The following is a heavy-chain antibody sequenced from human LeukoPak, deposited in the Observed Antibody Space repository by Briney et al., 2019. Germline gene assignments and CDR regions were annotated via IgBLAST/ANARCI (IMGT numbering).Heavy chain of an antibody. D-gene: IGHD2-21*01. J-gene: IGHJ3*02. CDR1: GFTFSSYV. CDR3: ARHGVVACGAFDI. V-gene: IGHV3-23*01. CDR2: ISGSGGRT. Sequence: GESLRLSCGASGFTFSSYVMSSVRQAPGKGLGWVSAISGSGGRTYYADSVMGRFTISRDNSKNTLYLQMNSLRVEDTAVYFCARHGVVACGAFDIWGQGTMVTVSS.